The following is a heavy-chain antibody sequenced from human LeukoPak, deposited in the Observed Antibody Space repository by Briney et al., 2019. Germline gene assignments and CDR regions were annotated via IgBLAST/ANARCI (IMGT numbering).Heavy chain of an antibody. Sequence: PSETLSLTCTVSGGSTSRYYWSWIRQPPGQRLEWLGYLYYSGSTTYNPSLKSRLTMSLDTSKNQISLRLISLTAADTAVYYSARLPGIAAIWGQGTLVTVSS. CDR1: GGSTSRYY. CDR3: ARLPGIAAI. V-gene: IGHV4-59*08. CDR2: LYYSGST. J-gene: IGHJ4*02. D-gene: IGHD6-13*01.